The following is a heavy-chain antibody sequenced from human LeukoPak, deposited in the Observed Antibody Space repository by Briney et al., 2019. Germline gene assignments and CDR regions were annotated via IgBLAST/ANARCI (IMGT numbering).Heavy chain of an antibody. Sequence: GGSLRLSCAASGFTFSSYSMNWVRQAPGKGLEGVSYISSSSSTIYYADSVKGRFTISRDNAKNSLNLQMNSLRAEDTAVYYCARESSGYYAEVGYWGQGTLVTVSS. CDR3: ARESSGYYAEVGY. D-gene: IGHD3-22*01. CDR2: ISSSSSTI. V-gene: IGHV3-48*01. CDR1: GFTFSSYS. J-gene: IGHJ4*02.